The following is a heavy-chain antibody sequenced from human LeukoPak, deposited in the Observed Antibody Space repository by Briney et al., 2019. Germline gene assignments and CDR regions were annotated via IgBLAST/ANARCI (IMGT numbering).Heavy chain of an antibody. V-gene: IGHV3-21*01. J-gene: IGHJ6*03. CDR3: ARDWQYSSSWYLYYYYYMDV. CDR2: ISSSSSYI. CDR1: GFTFSSYS. Sequence: PGGSLRLSCAASGFTFSSYSMNWVRQAPGKGLEWVSSISSSSSYIYYADSVKGRFTISRDNAKNSLYLQMNSLRAEDTAVYYCARDWQYSSSWYLYYYYYMDVWGKGTTVTISS. D-gene: IGHD6-13*01.